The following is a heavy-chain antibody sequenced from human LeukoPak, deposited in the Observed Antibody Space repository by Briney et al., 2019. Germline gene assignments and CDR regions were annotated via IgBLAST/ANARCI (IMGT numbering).Heavy chain of an antibody. J-gene: IGHJ4*02. CDR3: ARGRYGSGSYSTFDY. CDR2: IYHSGST. Sequence: SETLSLTCAVSGGSISSGGYSWSWIRQPPGKGLEWIGYIYHSGSTYYNPSLKSRVTISVGRSKNQFSLKLSSVTAADTAVYYCARGRYGSGSYSTFDYWGQGTLVTVSS. D-gene: IGHD3-10*01. V-gene: IGHV4-30-2*01. CDR1: GGSISSGGYS.